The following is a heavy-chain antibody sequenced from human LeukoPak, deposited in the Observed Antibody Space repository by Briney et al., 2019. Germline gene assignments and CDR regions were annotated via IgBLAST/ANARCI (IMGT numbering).Heavy chain of an antibody. CDR1: GFTFSTYG. CDR3: AKCVILTGRYMDV. D-gene: IGHD3-9*01. CDR2: ISGSGGSA. J-gene: IGHJ6*03. Sequence: GGSLRLSCAASGFTFSTYGMSWVRQAPGKGLEWVSAISGSGGSAYYADSVKGRFTISRDNSKNTLYLQMNGLRAEDTAVYYCAKCVILTGRYMDVWGKGTTVTISS. V-gene: IGHV3-23*01.